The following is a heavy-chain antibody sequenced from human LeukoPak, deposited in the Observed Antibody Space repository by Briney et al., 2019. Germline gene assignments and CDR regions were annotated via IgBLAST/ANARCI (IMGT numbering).Heavy chain of an antibody. CDR1: GFTFSSYS. CDR2: IKQDGSEK. V-gene: IGHV3-7*01. J-gene: IGHJ4*02. CDR3: ARGWELAFDY. D-gene: IGHD1-26*01. Sequence: GGSLRLSCAASGFTFSSYSMNWVRQAPGKGLEWVANIKQDGSEKYYVDSVKGRFTISRDNAKNSLYLQMNSLRAEDTAVYYCARGWELAFDYWGQGTLVTVSS.